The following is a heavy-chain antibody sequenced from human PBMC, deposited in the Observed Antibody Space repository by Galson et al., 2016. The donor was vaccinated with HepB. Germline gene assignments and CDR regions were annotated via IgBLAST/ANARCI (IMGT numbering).Heavy chain of an antibody. D-gene: IGHD3-3*01. V-gene: IGHV3-11*01. CDR1: GFTFSDYY. CDR2: INSSGSLI. Sequence: SLRLSCAASGFTFSDYYMSWIRQAPGKGLEWVSDINSSGSLIYNADSLKGRFTISRDNAKNSLYLEMNSLRADDTAFYYCARVSDFWSGYYVDYWGQGTLVTVSS. J-gene: IGHJ4*02. CDR3: ARVSDFWSGYYVDY.